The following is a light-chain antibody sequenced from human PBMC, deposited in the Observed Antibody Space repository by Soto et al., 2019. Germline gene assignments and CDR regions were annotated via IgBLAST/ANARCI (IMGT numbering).Light chain of an antibody. Sequence: DIVMTQSPDSLAVSLGERATINCKSSQSVLYSSINKNYLAWYQQKPGQPPKLLIYWASTRESGVPDRFSGSGSGTEFTLTLSSLQAEDVVVYYCQQYYSNPLTFGGGTKVEIK. CDR3: QQYYSNPLT. V-gene: IGKV4-1*01. J-gene: IGKJ4*01. CDR2: WAS. CDR1: QSVLYSSINKNY.